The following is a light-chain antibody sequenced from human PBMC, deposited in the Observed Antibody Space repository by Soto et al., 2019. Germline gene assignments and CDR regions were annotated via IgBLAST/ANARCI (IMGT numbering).Light chain of an antibody. J-gene: IGKJ1*01. CDR2: DAS. Sequence: EIVLTQSPGTLSLSPGERATLSCRASRTFSTNYLAWYQQKPGQAPRLLIFDASTRATGIPDRFTGSGSGTDFTLTISRLEPEDFAVYYCQLYGASPKTFGQGTKVDIK. CDR1: RTFSTNY. V-gene: IGKV3-20*01. CDR3: QLYGASPKT.